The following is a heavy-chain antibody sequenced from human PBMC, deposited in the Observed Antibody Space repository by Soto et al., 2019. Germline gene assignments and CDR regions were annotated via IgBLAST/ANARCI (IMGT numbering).Heavy chain of an antibody. J-gene: IGHJ5*02. CDR2: IVVGSGNT. CDR3: AAARITIFGVVMIGFDP. CDR1: GFTFTSSA. V-gene: IGHV1-58*02. D-gene: IGHD3-3*01. Sequence: QMQLVQSGPEVKKPGTSVKVSCKASGFTFTSSAMQWVRQARGQRLEWIGWIVVGSGNTNYAQKFQERVTITRDMSTSTAYMELSSLRSEDTAVYYCAAARITIFGVVMIGFDPWGQGTLVTVSS.